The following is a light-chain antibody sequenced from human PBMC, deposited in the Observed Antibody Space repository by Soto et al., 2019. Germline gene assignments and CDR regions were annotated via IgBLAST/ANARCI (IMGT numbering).Light chain of an antibody. CDR2: GAS. CDR1: QSVSSSY. Sequence: EIVLTQSPGTLSLSPGERATLSCRASQSVSSSYLAWYQQKPGQAPRLLIYGASSRATGIPDRFSGSGSGTDFTLTISRLEPEDFAVYYCPQYGSSPIFGQGTRLEIK. V-gene: IGKV3-20*01. CDR3: PQYGSSPI. J-gene: IGKJ5*01.